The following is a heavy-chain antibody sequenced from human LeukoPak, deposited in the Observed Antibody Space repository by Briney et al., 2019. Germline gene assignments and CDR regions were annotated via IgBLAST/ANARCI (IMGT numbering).Heavy chain of an antibody. Sequence: ASVKVSCKASGYTFTSYYMHWVRQAPGQGLEWMGIINPSGGSTSYAQKFQGRVTMTRDTSTSTVYMELSSLRSEDTAVYYCARDGELLRFGDPYYFDYWGQGTLVTVSS. D-gene: IGHD3-10*01. V-gene: IGHV1-46*01. J-gene: IGHJ4*02. CDR1: GYTFTSYY. CDR2: INPSGGST. CDR3: ARDGELLRFGDPYYFDY.